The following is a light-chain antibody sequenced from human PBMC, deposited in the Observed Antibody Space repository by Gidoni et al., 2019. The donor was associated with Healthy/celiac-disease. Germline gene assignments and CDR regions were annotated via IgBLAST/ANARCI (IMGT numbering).Light chain of an antibody. CDR3: RQRYNTDWT. Sequence: DIQMTQSPSSLSASVGDRVTITCRASQNISSYLNWYQQKPGKAPKLLIYAAASLQSRVPSRIFGSGAGTELTLTISSRQPQDFATNYCRQRYNTDWTFGHGTKVDIK. CDR2: AAA. CDR1: QNISSY. J-gene: IGKJ3*01. V-gene: IGKV1-39*01.